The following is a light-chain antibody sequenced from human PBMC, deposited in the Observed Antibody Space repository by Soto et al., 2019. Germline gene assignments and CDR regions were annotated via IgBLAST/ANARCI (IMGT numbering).Light chain of an antibody. V-gene: IGKV3-15*01. CDR1: QSVNSH. CDR3: QQRSNWPIT. Sequence: EIVMTQSPATLSVSPGERATLSCRASQSVNSHLAWYQQKPGQAPRLLIYGASYRATGIPARFSGSGSGTDFTLTISSLQSEDFAVYYCQQRSNWPITFGQGTRLEIK. J-gene: IGKJ5*01. CDR2: GAS.